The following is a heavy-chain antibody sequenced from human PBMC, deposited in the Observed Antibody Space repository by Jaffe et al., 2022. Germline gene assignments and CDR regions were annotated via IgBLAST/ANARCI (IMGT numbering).Heavy chain of an antibody. V-gene: IGHV3-53*02. CDR2: IYSGGST. CDR1: GFTVSSNY. CDR3: ARFEYSGYAVRAFDI. J-gene: IGHJ3*02. D-gene: IGHD5-12*01. Sequence: EVQLVETGGGLIQPGGSLRLSCAASGFTVSSNYMSWVRQAPGKGLEWVSVIYSGGSTYYADSVKGRFTISRDNSKNTLYLQMNSLRAEDTAVYYCARFEYSGYAVRAFDIWGQGTMVTVSS.